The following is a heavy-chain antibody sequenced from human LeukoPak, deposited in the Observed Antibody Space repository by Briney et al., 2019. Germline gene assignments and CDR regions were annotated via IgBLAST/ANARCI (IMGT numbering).Heavy chain of an antibody. Sequence: SETLSLTCTVSGGSISSYYWSWIRQPPGKGLEWIGYIYYSGSTNYNPSLKSRVTISVDTSKNQFSLKLSSVTAADTAVYYCARHYSVNRAWFDPWGQGTLVAVSS. CDR3: ARHYSVNRAWFDP. J-gene: IGHJ5*02. D-gene: IGHD1-14*01. V-gene: IGHV4-59*01. CDR2: IYYSGST. CDR1: GGSISSYY.